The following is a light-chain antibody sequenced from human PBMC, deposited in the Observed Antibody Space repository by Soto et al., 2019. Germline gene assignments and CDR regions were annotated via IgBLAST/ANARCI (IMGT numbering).Light chain of an antibody. CDR3: CSYEGSYTFLVV. V-gene: IGLV2-11*01. Sequence: QSALTQPRSVSVSPGQSVTISCTGTSSDVGGYNYVSWYQQHPGKAPKRMIYDVSKRPSGVPDRFSGSKSGNTASLTISGLQAEDEADYYCCSYEGSYTFLVVFGGGTKLTVL. CDR2: DVS. CDR1: SSDVGGYNY. J-gene: IGLJ2*01.